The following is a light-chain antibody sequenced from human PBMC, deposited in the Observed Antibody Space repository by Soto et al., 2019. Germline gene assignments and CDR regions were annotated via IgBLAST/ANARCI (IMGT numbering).Light chain of an antibody. V-gene: IGKV1-27*01. J-gene: IGKJ4*01. CDR3: QNYNRAPLT. CDR2: AAS. CDR1: QDISHF. Sequence: DIQMTQSPSSLSASVGDRVTITCRASQDISHFLAWYQQKPGTVPKLLIYAASTLQSGVPSRFSGSGSGTDFTLTISGLQPEDVATYYCQNYNRAPLTFGGGTKVDLK.